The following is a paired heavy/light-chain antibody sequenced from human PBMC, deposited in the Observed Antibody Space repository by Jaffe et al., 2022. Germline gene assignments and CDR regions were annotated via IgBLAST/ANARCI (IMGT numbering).Heavy chain of an antibody. D-gene: IGHD6-19*01. V-gene: IGHV3-49*03. CDR3: AGWYWNY. CDR1: GFTFGDYV. Sequence: QLVESGGGLVQPGRSLRLSCTASGFTFGDYVMSWFRQAPGKGLEWVGFIRRQTSGGTTEYAASVKGRFSISRDDSKSIAYLQMDSLKTEDTAVYYCAGWYWNYWGQGTLVTVSS. CDR2: IRRQTSGGTT. J-gene: IGHJ4*02.
Light chain of an antibody. CDR3: FLSHIGVRAL. Sequence: QAVVTQEPSLTVSPGGTVTLTCGSSAGPVTSGHYPYWFQQKPGQAPRTLIYDTNNKHSWTPARFSGSLLGDKAALTLSGAQPEDEAVYYCFLSHIGVRALSGGGTQLTVL. V-gene: IGLV7-46*01. CDR1: AGPVTSGHY. CDR2: DTN. J-gene: IGLJ3*02.